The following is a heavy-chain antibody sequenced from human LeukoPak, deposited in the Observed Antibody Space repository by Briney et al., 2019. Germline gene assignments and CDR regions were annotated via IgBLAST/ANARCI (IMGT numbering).Heavy chain of an antibody. V-gene: IGHV1-69*05. CDR1: GGTFSSYA. CDR2: IIPIFGTA. CDR3: ARWGLRGYSGYGSFDY. Sequence: RGASVKVSCKASGGTFSSYAVSWVRQAPGQGLEWMGGIIPIFGTANYAQKFQGRVTITTDESTSTAYMELSSLRSEDTAVYYCARWGLRGYSGYGSFDYWGQGTLVTVSS. D-gene: IGHD5-12*01. J-gene: IGHJ4*02.